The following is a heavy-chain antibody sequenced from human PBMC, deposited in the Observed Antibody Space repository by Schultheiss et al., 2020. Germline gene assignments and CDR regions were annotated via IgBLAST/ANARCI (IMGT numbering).Heavy chain of an antibody. CDR1: GFTFSSYG. Sequence: GGSLRLSCAASGFTFSSYGMHWVRQAPGKGLEWVAVISYDGSNKYYADSVKGRFTISRDNSKNTLYLQMNSLRAEDTAVYYCAKETGTNGWYYFDYWGQGTLVTVSS. CDR2: ISYDGSNK. J-gene: IGHJ4*02. D-gene: IGHD1-7*01. CDR3: AKETGTNGWYYFDY. V-gene: IGHV3-30*18.